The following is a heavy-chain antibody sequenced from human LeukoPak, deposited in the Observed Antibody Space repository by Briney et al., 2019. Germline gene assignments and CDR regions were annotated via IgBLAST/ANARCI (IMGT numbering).Heavy chain of an antibody. Sequence: SVKVSCKASGGTFSSYAISWVRQAPGQGLGWMGGIIPIFGTANYAQKFQGRVTITADESTSTAYMELSSLRSEDTAVYYCARHCSGGSCYSGEYYMDVWGKGTTVTVSS. CDR3: ARHCSGGSCYSGEYYMDV. V-gene: IGHV1-69*13. CDR1: GGTFSSYA. J-gene: IGHJ6*03. CDR2: IIPIFGTA. D-gene: IGHD2-15*01.